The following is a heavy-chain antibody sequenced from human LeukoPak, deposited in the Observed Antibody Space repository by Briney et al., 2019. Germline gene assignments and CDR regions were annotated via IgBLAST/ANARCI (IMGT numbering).Heavy chain of an antibody. D-gene: IGHD3-10*01. V-gene: IGHV3-7*01. CDR3: ARAAGGYYGSGSYYNLDY. CDR2: IKQDGSEK. CDR1: GFNFNTYW. Sequence: PGGSLRLSCAASGFNFNTYWMSWVRQAPGKGLEWVANIKQDGSEKFYVDSMKGRFTISRDNSKNSLYLQMNSLRAEDTAMYYCARAAGGYYGSGSYYNLDYWGQGTLVTVSS. J-gene: IGHJ4*02.